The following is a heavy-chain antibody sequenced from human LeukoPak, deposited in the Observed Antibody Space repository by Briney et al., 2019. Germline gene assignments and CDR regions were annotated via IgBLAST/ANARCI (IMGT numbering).Heavy chain of an antibody. CDR2: ISGSGGST. CDR1: GFTFSSYA. J-gene: IGHJ4*02. Sequence: GGSLRLSCAASGFTFSSYAMSWVRQAPGKGLEWVSAISGSGGSTYYADSAKGRFTISRDNSKNTLYLQMNSLRAEDTAVYYCAKDTTMIVVVILDYWGQGTLVTVSS. CDR3: AKDTTMIVVVILDY. D-gene: IGHD3-22*01. V-gene: IGHV3-23*01.